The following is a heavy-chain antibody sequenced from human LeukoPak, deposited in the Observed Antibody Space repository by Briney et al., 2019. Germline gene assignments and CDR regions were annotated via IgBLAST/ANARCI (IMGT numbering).Heavy chain of an antibody. V-gene: IGHV3-64*01. CDR2: ISSNGDST. CDR3: ARVKVSGAFDI. D-gene: IGHD1-14*01. Sequence: PGGSLRLSCTVSGFTVSSNSMSWVRQAPGKGLEYVSAISSNGDSTYYANSVKGRFTISRDNSKNTLYLQMGSLRGEDMAVYYCARVKVSGAFDIWGQGTMVTVSS. J-gene: IGHJ3*02. CDR1: GFTVSSNS.